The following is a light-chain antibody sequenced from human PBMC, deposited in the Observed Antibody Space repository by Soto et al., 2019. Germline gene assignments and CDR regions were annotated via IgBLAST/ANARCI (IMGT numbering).Light chain of an antibody. Sequence: IVLTQSPGPLSFSPGEMSTLSCGASQSVSSSYLAWYQQKPGQAPRLLIYDASNRATGIPARFSGSGSETDFTLTISSLEPEDFAVYYCQQRSNWPHSITFGEGTRLEIK. V-gene: IGKV3D-20*02. CDR2: DAS. CDR1: QSVSSSY. J-gene: IGKJ5*01. CDR3: QQRSNWPHSIT.